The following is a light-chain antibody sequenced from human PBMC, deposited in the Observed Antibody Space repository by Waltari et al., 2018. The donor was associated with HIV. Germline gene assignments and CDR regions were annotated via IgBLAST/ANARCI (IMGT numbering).Light chain of an antibody. CDR2: EVS. CDR3: CAYAGSTTYVI. J-gene: IGLJ2*01. Sequence: QSALTQPASVSGSPGQSITHSCTGTSSDVGGSTLVSRYQQHPGKAPKLMIYEVSKRPSGVSNRFSGSKSGNTASLTISGLQAEDEADYYCCAYAGSTTYVIFGGGTKLTVL. V-gene: IGLV2-23*02. CDR1: SSDVGGSTL.